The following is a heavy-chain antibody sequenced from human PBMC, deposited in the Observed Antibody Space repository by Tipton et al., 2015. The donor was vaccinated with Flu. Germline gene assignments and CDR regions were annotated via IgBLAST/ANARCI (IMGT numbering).Heavy chain of an antibody. CDR3: ARQSTGSRFDY. V-gene: IGHV4-59*01. Sequence: TLSLTCTVSGGSISSYYWSWIRQAPGKGLEYIGYIHYTGNTNYNPSLQSRASISVDTSKNQFSLRLKSLTAADTAVYYCARQSTGSRFDYWGQGTLVTVSS. D-gene: IGHD1-1*01. CDR2: IHYTGNT. J-gene: IGHJ4*02. CDR1: GGSISSYY.